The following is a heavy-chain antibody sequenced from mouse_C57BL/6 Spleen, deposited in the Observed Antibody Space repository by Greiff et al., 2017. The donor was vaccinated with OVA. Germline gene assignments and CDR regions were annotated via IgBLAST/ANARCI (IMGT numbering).Heavy chain of an antibody. CDR3: GKSRDYGDYSVDY. CDR2: IYPGDGDT. D-gene: IGHD2-4*01. J-gene: IGHJ4*01. Sequence: QVQLQQSGAELVKPGASVKLSCKASGYAFTSYWMNWVKQRPGQGLEWIGQIYPGDGDTNYNGKFKGKATLTADKSSSTAYMQLSRLTSEASAVYVCGKSRDYGDYSVDYWGQGTSVTVSS. V-gene: IGHV1-80*01. CDR1: GYAFTSYW.